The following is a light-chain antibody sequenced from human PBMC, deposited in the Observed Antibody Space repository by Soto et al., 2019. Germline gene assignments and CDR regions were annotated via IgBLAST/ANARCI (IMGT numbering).Light chain of an antibody. CDR2: DAS. Sequence: ETVLTQSPATLSLSPDEGATLSCRASQSVGSYLAWYQQKPGQAPRLLIYDASSRAPGVPARFSGSGSGTDFTLTISSLEPEDFAVYYCQQRSNRRPITFGQGTRLEIK. V-gene: IGKV3-11*01. CDR1: QSVGSY. CDR3: QQRSNRRPIT. J-gene: IGKJ5*01.